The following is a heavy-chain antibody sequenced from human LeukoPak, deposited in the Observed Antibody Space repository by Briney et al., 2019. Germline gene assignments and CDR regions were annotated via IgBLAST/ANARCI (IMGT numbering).Heavy chain of an antibody. Sequence: PSETLSLTCTVSGGSISSYYWSWIRQPPGKGLEWIGYIYYSGSTNYNPSLKSRVTISVDTSKNQFSLKLSSVTAADTAVYYCARTGPMTTVTTRYFDYWGQGTLVTVSS. J-gene: IGHJ4*02. CDR2: IYYSGST. CDR3: ARTGPMTTVTTRYFDY. CDR1: GGSISSYY. V-gene: IGHV4-59*12. D-gene: IGHD4-17*01.